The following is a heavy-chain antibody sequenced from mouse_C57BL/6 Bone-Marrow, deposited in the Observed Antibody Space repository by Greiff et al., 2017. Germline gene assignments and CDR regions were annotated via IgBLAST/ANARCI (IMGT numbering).Heavy chain of an antibody. CDR2: INYDGSST. D-gene: IGHD4-1*01. J-gene: IGHJ2*01. Sequence: EVHLVESEGGLVQPGSSMTLSCTASGFTFSDYYMAWVRQVPEKGLEWVANINYDGSSTYYLDSLKSRFIISKDNAKNILYLQMISLKAEDTATYYCAREGGNWVLDYWGQGTTLTVSS. CDR3: AREGGNWVLDY. CDR1: GFTFSDYY. V-gene: IGHV5-16*01.